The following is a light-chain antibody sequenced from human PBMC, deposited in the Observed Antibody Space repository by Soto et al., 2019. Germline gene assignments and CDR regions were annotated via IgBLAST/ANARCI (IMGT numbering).Light chain of an antibody. J-gene: IGLJ1*01. CDR2: EVS. Sequence: QSVLTQPPSASGSPGQAVTISCTGTSSDVGGYNYVSWYQQPPGKAPKLMIYEVSKRPSGVPDRFSGSKSGNTAYLTVSGLQAEDEADYYCSSYAGSNNFGVFGTGTKVTVL. CDR3: SSYAGSNNFGV. CDR1: SSDVGGYNY. V-gene: IGLV2-8*01.